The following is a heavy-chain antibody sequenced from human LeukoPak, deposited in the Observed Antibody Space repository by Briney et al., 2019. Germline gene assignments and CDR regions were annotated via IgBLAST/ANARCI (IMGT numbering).Heavy chain of an antibody. CDR3: AKAHCSSTSCSRADN. Sequence: GGSLRLSCAASGFTFTRNAMAWVRQAPGKGLEWVSAIDSSGGTTFYADSVKGRVTISRVQSTNTVYLQVNSLRADDTAVYYCAKAHCSSTSCSRADNWGQGTLVTVSS. J-gene: IGHJ4*02. D-gene: IGHD2-2*01. CDR2: IDSSGGTT. CDR1: GFTFTRNA. V-gene: IGHV3-23*05.